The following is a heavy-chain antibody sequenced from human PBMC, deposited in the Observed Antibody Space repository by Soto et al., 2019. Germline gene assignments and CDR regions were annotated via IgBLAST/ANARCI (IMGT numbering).Heavy chain of an antibody. CDR3: ARCIAAAGPIDY. J-gene: IGHJ4*02. Sequence: PSETLSLTCALSGGSISSSNWWSWVRQPPGKRLEWIGEIYHSGSTNYNPSLKRRVTISVDKSKNQFSLKLSSVAAADTAVYDCARCIAAAGPIDYWGQGTLVTVSS. V-gene: IGHV4-4*02. CDR2: IYHSGST. D-gene: IGHD6-13*01. CDR1: GGSISSSNW.